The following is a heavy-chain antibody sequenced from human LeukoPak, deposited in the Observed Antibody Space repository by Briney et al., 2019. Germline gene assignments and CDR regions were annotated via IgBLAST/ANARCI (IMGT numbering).Heavy chain of an antibody. CDR2: INHSGST. V-gene: IGHV4-34*01. Sequence: SETLSLTCAVYGGSFSGYYWSWIRQPPGKGLEWIGEINHSGSTNYNPSLKSRVTISVDTSMNQFSLKLSSVTAADTAVYYCARGRRIVVVPAAPRGYYFDYWGQGTLVTVSS. D-gene: IGHD2-2*01. CDR3: ARGRRIVVVPAAPRGYYFDY. CDR1: GGSFSGYY. J-gene: IGHJ4*02.